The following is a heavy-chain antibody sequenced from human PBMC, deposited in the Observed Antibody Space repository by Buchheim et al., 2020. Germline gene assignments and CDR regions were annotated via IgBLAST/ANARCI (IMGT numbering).Heavy chain of an antibody. J-gene: IGHJ5*02. CDR3: AKDLYSSSSVFGIWFDP. CDR1: GFTFSSYA. Sequence: VQLVESGGGVVQPGRSLRLSCAASGFTFSSYAMSWVRQAPGKGLEWVSAISGSGGSTYYADSVKGRFTISRDNSKNKLYLQMNSLRAEDTAVYYCAKDLYSSSSVFGIWFDPWGQGTL. V-gene: IGHV3-23*04. CDR2: ISGSGGST. D-gene: IGHD6-6*01.